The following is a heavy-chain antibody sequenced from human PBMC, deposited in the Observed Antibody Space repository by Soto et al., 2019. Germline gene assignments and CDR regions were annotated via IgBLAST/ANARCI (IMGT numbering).Heavy chain of an antibody. D-gene: IGHD3-10*01. V-gene: IGHV4-4*07. J-gene: IGHJ4*02. Sequence: VQLLESGGGLVQPGGSLRLSCTGAGFSFSDYAMSWVRQAPGKGLEWIGRMYVTGSTNYNPSLKNRVSMSLDTSKNQFSLKLSSLTAADTAVYYCARDHHYYGSGDSNPFDSWGQGTLVTVSS. CDR2: MYVTGST. CDR1: GFSFSDYA. CDR3: ARDHHYYGSGDSNPFDS.